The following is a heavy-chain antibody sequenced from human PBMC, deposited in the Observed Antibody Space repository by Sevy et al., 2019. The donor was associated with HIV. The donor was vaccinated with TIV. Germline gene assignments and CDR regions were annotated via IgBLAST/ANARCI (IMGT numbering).Heavy chain of an antibody. Sequence: SETLSLTCAVYGGSFSGYYWSWIRQPPGKGLEWIGEINHSGSTNYNPSLKSRVTVSVDTSKNQFSLKLSSVTAADTAVYYCARGVPHYDFWSGYYSDYWGQGTLVTVSS. CDR3: ARGVPHYDFWSGYYSDY. J-gene: IGHJ4*02. D-gene: IGHD3-3*01. CDR1: GGSFSGYY. CDR2: INHSGST. V-gene: IGHV4-34*01.